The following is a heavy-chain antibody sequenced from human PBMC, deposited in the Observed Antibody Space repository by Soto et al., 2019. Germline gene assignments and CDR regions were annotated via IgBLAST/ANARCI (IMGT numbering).Heavy chain of an antibody. CDR3: TRRDCRGGNCYSDFDY. CDR1: GFSFSGSD. Sequence: EVQLVESGGGLVQPGGSLKLSCGASGFSFSGSDMHWVRQASGEGLEWVGRIKTKAESYATALAASVKGRFSLSRDDSKNMAYLEMNSLKTEDTALYYCTRRDCRGGNCYSDFDYWGQGALVTVSS. V-gene: IGHV3-73*01. J-gene: IGHJ4*02. CDR2: IKTKAESYAT. D-gene: IGHD2-15*01.